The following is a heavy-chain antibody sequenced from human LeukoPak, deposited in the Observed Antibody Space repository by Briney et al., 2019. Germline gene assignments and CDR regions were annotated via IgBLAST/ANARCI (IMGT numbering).Heavy chain of an antibody. CDR2: IYTSGST. V-gene: IGHV4-4*07. CDR1: GGSISSYY. Sequence: PSETLSLTCTVSGGSISSYYWSWIRQPAGKGLEWIGRIYTSGSTNYNPSLKSRVTMSVDTSKNQFSLKLSSVTAADTAVYYCARLRAPWYYYGSGSFAKSFFDYWGQGTLVTVSS. J-gene: IGHJ4*02. D-gene: IGHD3-10*01. CDR3: ARLRAPWYYYGSGSFAKSFFDY.